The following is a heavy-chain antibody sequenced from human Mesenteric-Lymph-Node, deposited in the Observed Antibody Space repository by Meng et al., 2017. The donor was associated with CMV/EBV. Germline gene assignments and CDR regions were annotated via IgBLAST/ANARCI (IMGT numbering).Heavy chain of an antibody. CDR2: IKEDGSQK. CDR1: GFTFSNCW. D-gene: IGHD2-2*01. Sequence: GGSLRLSCAASGFTFSNCWMSWVRQAPGKGLEWVANIKEDGSQKYLVDSVKGRFTISRDNAKNSLYLQMNSLRAEDTAVYYCATRCSTSCYNDYWGQGTLVTVSS. V-gene: IGHV3-7*01. CDR3: ATRCSTSCYNDY. J-gene: IGHJ4*02.